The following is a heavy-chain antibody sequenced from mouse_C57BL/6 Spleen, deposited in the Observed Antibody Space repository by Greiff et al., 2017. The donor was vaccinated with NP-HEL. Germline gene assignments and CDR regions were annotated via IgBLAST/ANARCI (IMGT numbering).Heavy chain of an antibody. CDR2: IDPNSGGT. J-gene: IGHJ1*03. V-gene: IGHV1-72*01. Sequence: QVQLKQPGAELVKPGASVKLSCKASGYTFTSYWMHWVKQRPGRGLEWIGRIDPNSGGTKYNEKFKSKATLTVDKPSSTAYMQLSSLTSEDSAVYYCARSGGSSSSYWYFDVWGTGTTVTVSS. CDR3: ARSGGSSSSYWYFDV. CDR1: GYTFTSYW. D-gene: IGHD1-1*01.